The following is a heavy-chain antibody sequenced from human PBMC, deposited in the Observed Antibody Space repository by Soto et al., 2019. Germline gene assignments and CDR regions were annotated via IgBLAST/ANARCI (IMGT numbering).Heavy chain of an antibody. CDR3: ARQIYDSDTGPNFQYHFDS. V-gene: IGHV5-10-1*01. CDR1: GYSFAGYW. Sequence: GESLKISCKGSGYSFAGYWITWVRQKPGKGLEWMGRIDPSDSQTYYSPSFRGHVTISVTKSITTVFLQWSSLRASDTAMYYCARQIYDSDTGPNFQYHFDSWGQGTPVTVSS. J-gene: IGHJ4*02. CDR2: IDPSDSQT. D-gene: IGHD3-22*01.